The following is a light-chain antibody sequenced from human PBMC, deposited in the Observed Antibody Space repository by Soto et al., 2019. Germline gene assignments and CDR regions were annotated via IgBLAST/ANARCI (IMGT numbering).Light chain of an antibody. J-gene: IGKJ5*01. V-gene: IGKV3-20*01. CDR1: QSVSSY. Sequence: EIVLTQSPATLSLSRGERSTLXXRASQSVSSYLAWYQQKPGQAPRXVIYDASNRATGIPARFSGSGSGTDFTLTISRLEPEDFAVYYCQQYGSSLITFGQGTRLEIK. CDR3: QQYGSSLIT. CDR2: DAS.